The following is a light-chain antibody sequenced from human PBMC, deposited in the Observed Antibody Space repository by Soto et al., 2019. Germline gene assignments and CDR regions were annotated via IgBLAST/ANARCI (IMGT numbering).Light chain of an antibody. J-gene: IGKJ4*01. CDR1: ETVRNNY. CDR3: QQFSSSPLT. CDR2: DAS. V-gene: IGKV3-20*01. Sequence: VFTQAPGTLFGSPGDRTTLSFRASETVRNNYLAWYQQKPGQATRLLIYDASSRATGIPDRFSGGGSGTDFSPTIRRLEPEDFGVYYCQQFSSSPLTLGGGTKVDIK.